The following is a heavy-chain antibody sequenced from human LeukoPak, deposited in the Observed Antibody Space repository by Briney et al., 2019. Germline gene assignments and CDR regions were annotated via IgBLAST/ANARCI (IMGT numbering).Heavy chain of an antibody. CDR2: IYYSGST. CDR1: GYSISSGYY. V-gene: IGHV4-38-2*02. J-gene: IGHJ4*02. Sequence: SETLSLTCTVSGYSISSGYYWGWIRQPPGKGLEWIGSIYYSGSTYYNPSLKSRVTISVDTSKNQFSLKLSSVTAADTAVCYCARLSRWGQGTLVTVSS. CDR3: ARLSR.